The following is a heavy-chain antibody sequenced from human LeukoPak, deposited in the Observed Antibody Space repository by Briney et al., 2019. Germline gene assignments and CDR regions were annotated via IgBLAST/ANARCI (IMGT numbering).Heavy chain of an antibody. V-gene: IGHV3-23*01. J-gene: IGHJ6*03. CDR3: AKAKQWLVRHYYMDV. D-gene: IGHD6-19*01. CDR2: ISGSGGST. Sequence: GESLRLSCAASGFTFSSYAMSWVRQAPGKGLEWVSAISGSGGSTYYADSVKGRFTISRDNSKNTLYLQMNSLRAEDTAVYYCAKAKQWLVRHYYMDVWGKGTTVTVSS. CDR1: GFTFSSYA.